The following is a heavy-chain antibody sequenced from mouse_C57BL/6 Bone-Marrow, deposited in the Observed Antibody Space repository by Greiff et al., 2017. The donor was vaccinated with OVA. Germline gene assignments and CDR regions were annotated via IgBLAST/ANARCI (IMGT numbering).Heavy chain of an antibody. CDR1: GFTFSDYY. D-gene: IGHD2-4*01. V-gene: IGHV5-12*01. CDR2: ISNGGGST. CDR3: ARQGDYDVAMDY. J-gene: IGHJ4*01. Sequence: EVQRVESGGGLVQPGGSLKLSCAASGFTFSDYYMNWVRQTPEKRLEWVAYISNGGGSTYYPDTVKGRFTISRDNAKNTLYLQMSRLKSEDTAMYYCARQGDYDVAMDYWGQGTSVTVSS.